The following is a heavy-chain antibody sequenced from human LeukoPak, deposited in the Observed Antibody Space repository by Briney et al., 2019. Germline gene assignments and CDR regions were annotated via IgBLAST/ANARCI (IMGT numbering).Heavy chain of an antibody. V-gene: IGHV4-59*01. J-gene: IGHJ1*01. CDR3: AGELRRYYYDTMNAEYFQH. Sequence: SETLSLTCTVSGGSISSYYWSWIRQPPGKGLEWIGYIYYSGSTNYNPSLKSRVTISVDTSRNQFSLKLSSVTAADTAVYCCAGELRRYYYDTMNAEYFQHWGQGTLVTVSS. CDR2: IYYSGST. D-gene: IGHD3-22*01. CDR1: GGSISSYY.